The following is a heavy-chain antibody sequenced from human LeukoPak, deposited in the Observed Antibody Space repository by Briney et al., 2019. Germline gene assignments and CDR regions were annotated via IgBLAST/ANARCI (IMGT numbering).Heavy chain of an antibody. CDR2: IWYDGSNK. D-gene: IGHD3-3*01. Sequence: PGGSLRLSCAASGFTFSSYGMHWVRQAPVKGLEWVAVIWYDGSNKYYADSVKGRFTISRDNSKNTLYLQMNSLRAEDTAVYYCAKVGNDFRSGYLLYYYYGMDVWGQGTTVTVSS. J-gene: IGHJ6*02. CDR3: AKVGNDFRSGYLLYYYYGMDV. CDR1: GFTFSSYG. V-gene: IGHV3-33*06.